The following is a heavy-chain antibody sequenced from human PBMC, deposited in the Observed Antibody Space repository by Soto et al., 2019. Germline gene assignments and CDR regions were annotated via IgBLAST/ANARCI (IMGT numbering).Heavy chain of an antibody. CDR3: ARPLWRDDYNWGYFDL. CDR2: ISYDGSNK. V-gene: IGHV3-30-3*01. CDR1: AFTFSSYA. J-gene: IGHJ2*01. Sequence: GGSLRLSCAASAFTFSSYAMSWVRQAPGKGLEWVAVISYDGSNKYYADSVKGRFTISRDNSKNTLYLQMNSLRTEDTAVYYCARPLWRDDYNWGYFDLWGRGTLVTVSS. D-gene: IGHD4-4*01.